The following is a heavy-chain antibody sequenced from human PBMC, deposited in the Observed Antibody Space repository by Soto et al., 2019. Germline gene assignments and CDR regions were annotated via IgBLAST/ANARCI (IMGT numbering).Heavy chain of an antibody. CDR1: GGSIRNYH. CDR3: ARDGYYGPWGSMDV. CDR2: IYDSGST. J-gene: IGHJ6*02. Sequence: SATLSLTCTVSGGSIRNYHWSWIRQPPGKGLEWIVYIYDSGSTNYNPSLKSRLTISVDTSENQFSLKLSSVTAADTAVYYCARDGYYGPWGSMDVWGQGTTV. D-gene: IGHD3-10*01. V-gene: IGHV4-59*01.